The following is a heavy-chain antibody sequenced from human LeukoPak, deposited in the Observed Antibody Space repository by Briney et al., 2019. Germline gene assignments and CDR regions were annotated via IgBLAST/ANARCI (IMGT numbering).Heavy chain of an antibody. V-gene: IGHV4-34*01. Sequence: SETLSLTCAVYGGSFSGYYWSWIRQPPGKGLEWIGEINHSGSTNYNPSLKSRVTISVDTSKNQFSLKLSSVTAADTAVYYCARAFVIVVVPAARRRRNNWFDPWGQGTLVTVSS. D-gene: IGHD2-2*01. J-gene: IGHJ5*02. CDR1: GGSFSGYY. CDR3: ARAFVIVVVPAARRRRNNWFDP. CDR2: INHSGST.